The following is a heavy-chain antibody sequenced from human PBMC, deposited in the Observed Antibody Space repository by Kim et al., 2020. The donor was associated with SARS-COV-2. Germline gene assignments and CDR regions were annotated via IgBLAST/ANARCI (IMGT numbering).Heavy chain of an antibody. D-gene: IGHD2-8*02. CDR1: GFSLSTTGEV. CDR3: ARRQRGVNGWQTFDY. CDR2: IHWDDVK. J-gene: IGHJ4*02. V-gene: IGHV2-5*02. Sequence: SGPTLVNPTQTLTLTCTFSGFSLSTTGEVVGWIRQPPGRALEWLTLIHWDDVKHYSTSLKTRLTITKDASKNQVVLTMTNMDPLDTGTYYCARRQRGVNGWQTFDYWGQGTLVTVSS.